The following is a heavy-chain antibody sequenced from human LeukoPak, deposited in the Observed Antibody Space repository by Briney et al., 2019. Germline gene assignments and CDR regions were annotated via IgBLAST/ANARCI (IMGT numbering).Heavy chain of an antibody. CDR1: GFIFSNYN. CDR2: IDHTGSI. J-gene: IGHJ4*02. V-gene: IGHV4-34*01. CDR3: ARGGYGPGSHYRY. D-gene: IGHD3-10*01. Sequence: GSLRLSCAASGFIFSNYNMNWVRQTPGKGLEWIGEIDHTGSISYNPSLRSRVTISVDTFKNQFSLKLRSVTAADRAIYYCARGGYGPGSHYRYWGQGTLVTVSS.